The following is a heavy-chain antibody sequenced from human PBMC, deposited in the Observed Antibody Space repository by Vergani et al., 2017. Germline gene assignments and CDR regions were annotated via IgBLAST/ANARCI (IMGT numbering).Heavy chain of an antibody. Sequence: QVQLQESGPGLVKPSETLSLTCTVSGGSISSYYWSWIRQPPGKGLEWIGYIYYSGSTNYNPSLKSRVTISVDKSKNQFSLKLSSVTAADTAVYYCARDRPYYGSGSYYNYYYYGMDVWGQGTTVTVSS. CDR1: GGSISSYY. CDR3: ARDRPYYGSGSYYNYYYYGMDV. J-gene: IGHJ6*02. D-gene: IGHD3-10*01. V-gene: IGHV4-59*12. CDR2: IYYSGST.